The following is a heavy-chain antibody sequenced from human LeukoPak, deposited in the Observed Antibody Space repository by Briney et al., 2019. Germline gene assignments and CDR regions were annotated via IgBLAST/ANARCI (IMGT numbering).Heavy chain of an antibody. J-gene: IGHJ4*02. CDR2: ISPDSNYK. D-gene: IGHD5-12*01. CDR1: GFTFSTYS. Sequence: GGSLRLSCAASGFTFSTYSMNWLRLAPGKGLEWVSSISPDSNYKCYVDSVKGRFTISRDNAKSSLYLQMNSLRAEDTAVYCCVRGGYRGFDYEYWGQGTLVTVSS. V-gene: IGHV3-21*01. CDR3: VRGGYRGFDYEY.